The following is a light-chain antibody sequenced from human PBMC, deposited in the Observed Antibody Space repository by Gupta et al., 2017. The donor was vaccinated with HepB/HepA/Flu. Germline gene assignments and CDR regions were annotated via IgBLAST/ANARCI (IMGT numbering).Light chain of an antibody. J-gene: IGKJ1*01. CDR1: QSISSW. Sequence: DIQMTQSPSTLSASVGDRVTITCRASQSISSWLAWYQQKPGKAPKLLIDKASSLESGVPSRCSGSGSGTEFTLTISSLQPDDFATYYCQQYKTYPRTFGQGTKVEIK. CDR3: QQYKTYPRT. V-gene: IGKV1-5*03. CDR2: KAS.